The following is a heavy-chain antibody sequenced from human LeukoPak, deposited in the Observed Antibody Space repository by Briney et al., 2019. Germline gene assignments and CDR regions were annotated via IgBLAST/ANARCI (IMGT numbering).Heavy chain of an antibody. CDR3: AGLDIVVVRAAVDY. V-gene: IGHV4-39*01. D-gene: IGHD2-2*01. CDR1: GGSISSGSYY. CDR2: ISYSGGT. Sequence: PSETLSLTCTVSGGSISSGSYYWGRIRQPPGKGLEWIGNISYSGGTYYNPSLKSRVTISVDTSKNQFSLKLSSVTAADTAVYYCAGLDIVVVRAAVDYWGQGTLVTVSS. J-gene: IGHJ4*02.